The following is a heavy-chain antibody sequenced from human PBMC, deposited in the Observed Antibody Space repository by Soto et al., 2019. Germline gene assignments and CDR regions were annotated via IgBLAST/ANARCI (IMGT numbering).Heavy chain of an antibody. J-gene: IGHJ4*02. V-gene: IGHV4-30-4*01. CDR2: IYYSGST. D-gene: IGHD3-22*01. CDR3: ASELTYDSSGYVVDY. Sequence: SETLSLTCTVSGGSISSGDYYWSWIRQPPGKGLEWIGYIYYSGSTYYNPSLKSRVTIPVDTSKNQFSLKLSSVTAADTAVYYCASELTYDSSGYVVDYWGQGTLVTVSS. CDR1: GGSISSGDYY.